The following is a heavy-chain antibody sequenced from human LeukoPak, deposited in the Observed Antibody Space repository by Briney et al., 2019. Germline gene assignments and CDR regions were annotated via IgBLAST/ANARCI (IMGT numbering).Heavy chain of an antibody. J-gene: IGHJ4*02. CDR2: INSDGSST. Sequence: PGGSLRLSCTVSGFTFSNYWMHWVRQAPGKGLVCVSRINSDGSSTSYADSVKGRFTISRDNAKNTLYLQMNSLRAEDTAVYYCARRIWAYCSGDCYSGFDYFDYWGQGTLLTVSS. CDR3: ARRIWAYCSGDCYSGFDYFDY. CDR1: GFTFSNYW. V-gene: IGHV3-74*01. D-gene: IGHD2-21*02.